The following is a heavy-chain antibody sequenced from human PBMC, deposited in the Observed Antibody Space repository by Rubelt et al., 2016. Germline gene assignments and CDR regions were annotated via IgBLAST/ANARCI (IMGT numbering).Heavy chain of an antibody. D-gene: IGHD2-2*01. CDR1: GYTFTSYG. Sequence: QVQLVQSGAEVKKPGASVKVSCKASGYTFTSYGISWVRQAPGQGLEWMGWISAYNGNTNYAQKLQGRVPMTTDTSTSTAYMELRGLRSDDTAVYYCARDGDIVVVPAAAEVYYYGMDVWGQGTTVTVSS. CDR3: ARDGDIVVVPAAAEVYYYGMDV. CDR2: ISAYNGNT. V-gene: IGHV1-18*01. J-gene: IGHJ6*02.